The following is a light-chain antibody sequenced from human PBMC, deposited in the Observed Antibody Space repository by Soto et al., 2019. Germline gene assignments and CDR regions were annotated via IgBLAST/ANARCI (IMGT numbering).Light chain of an antibody. J-gene: IGKJ4*01. V-gene: IGKV4-1*01. Sequence: DIVMTQSPDSLAVSLGETATINCKSSQSILYSSNNKNYLAWYQQKPGQPPKLPIYWASTRVSGVPDRFSGSGSGTDFTLAISSLQAEDVAVYYCQQYYSAPLTFGGGTKVEIK. CDR3: QQYYSAPLT. CDR1: QSILYSSNNKNY. CDR2: WAS.